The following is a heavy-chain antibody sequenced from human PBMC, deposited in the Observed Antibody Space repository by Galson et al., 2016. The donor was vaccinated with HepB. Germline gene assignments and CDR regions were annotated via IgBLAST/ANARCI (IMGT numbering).Heavy chain of an antibody. V-gene: IGHV3-23*01. CDR3: AMDGQLGRTDRRYYFDY. D-gene: IGHD2-2*01. CDR1: GFTFRNYA. CDR2: IGDSGGRT. J-gene: IGHJ4*02. Sequence: SLRLSCAAAGFTFRNYAMSWVRQAPGKGLEWVSSIGDSGGRTYSADSVNGRFTISRDHSKNTFYLQMTSLRTEDTAVYFCAMDGQLGRTDRRYYFDYWGQGTVVTVSS.